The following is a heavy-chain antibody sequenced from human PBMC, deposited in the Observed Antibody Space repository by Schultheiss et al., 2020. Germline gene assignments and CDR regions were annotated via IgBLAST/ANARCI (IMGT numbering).Heavy chain of an antibody. CDR2: ISAYNGNT. V-gene: IGHV1-18*04. D-gene: IGHD1-26*01. CDR3: TRAKSYPEWYYDY. J-gene: IGHJ4*02. CDR1: GYTFTSYY. Sequence: ASVKVSCKASGYTFTSYYMHWVRQAPGQGLEWMGWISAYNGNTNYAQKLQGRVTMTTDTSTSTAYMELRNLRSDDTAVYFCTRAKSYPEWYYDYWGQGTLVNVYS.